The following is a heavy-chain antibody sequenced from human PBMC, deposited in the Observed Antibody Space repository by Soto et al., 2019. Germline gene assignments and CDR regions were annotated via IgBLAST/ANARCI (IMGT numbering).Heavy chain of an antibody. V-gene: IGHV3-48*02. CDR2: ITGRGNNI. CDR3: ARDELWSFDY. CDR1: GFTFSAYS. J-gene: IGHJ4*02. Sequence: EVQLVESGGGLVQPGGSLRLSCAASGFTFSAYSMNWVRQGPGKGLELVSYITGRGNNIHYADSVKGRFTISRDHAKNSLYLQMNGMRDEYTAVYYCARDELWSFDYWGQGTLVTVSS. D-gene: IGHD1-7*01.